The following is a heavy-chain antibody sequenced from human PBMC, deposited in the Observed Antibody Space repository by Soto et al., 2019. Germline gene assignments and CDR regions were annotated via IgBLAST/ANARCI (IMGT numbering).Heavy chain of an antibody. CDR1: GGTFSSYA. J-gene: IGHJ4*02. CDR3: ASPYYYNGSAYVDY. Sequence: QVHLVQSGAEVKKPGSSVKVSCKASGGTFSSYAISWVRQAPGQGLEWMGGIIPIFGTANYAQKFQGRVTITADESTSTAYMERSSLRSEDTAVYYCASPYYYNGSAYVDYWGQGTLVTVSS. D-gene: IGHD3-22*01. V-gene: IGHV1-69*12. CDR2: IIPIFGTA.